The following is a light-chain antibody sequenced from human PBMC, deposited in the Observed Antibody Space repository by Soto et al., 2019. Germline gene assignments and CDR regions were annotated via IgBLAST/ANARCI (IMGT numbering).Light chain of an antibody. CDR2: DVT. CDR3: CSYAGNYNII. V-gene: IGLV2-11*01. Sequence: QSALTQPRSVSGSPGQTVTISCAGTSSDVGQYNYVSWYQQHPGKAPRLMIYDVTKRPSGVPDRFSGSKSGNTASLTISGLQAEDEADYYCCSYAGNYNIIFAGGTKLTVL. J-gene: IGLJ2*01. CDR1: SSDVGQYNY.